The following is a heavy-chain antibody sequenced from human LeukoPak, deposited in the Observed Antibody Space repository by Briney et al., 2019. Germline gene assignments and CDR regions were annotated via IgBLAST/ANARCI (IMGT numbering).Heavy chain of an antibody. D-gene: IGHD1-1*01. CDR1: GGSISSSSYY. J-gene: IGHJ5*02. Sequence: SETLSLTCTVSGGSISSSSYYWGWIRQPPGKGLEWIGYIYHSGSTYYSPSLKSRVTISVDRSKNQFSLKLSSVTAADTAVYYCARGTERASWFDPWGQGTLVTVSS. V-gene: IGHV4-39*07. CDR3: ARGTERASWFDP. CDR2: IYHSGST.